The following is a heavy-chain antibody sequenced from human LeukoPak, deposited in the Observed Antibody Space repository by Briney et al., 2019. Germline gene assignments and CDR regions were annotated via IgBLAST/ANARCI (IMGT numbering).Heavy chain of an antibody. Sequence: PSETLSLTCTVSGGSISSSSYYWGWIRQPPGKGLEWIGSIYYSGSTYYNPSLKSRVTISVDTSKNQFSLKLSSVTAADTAVYYCARDLLVVVPAARYNWFDPWGQGTLVTVSS. J-gene: IGHJ5*02. V-gene: IGHV4-39*07. CDR1: GGSISSSSYY. CDR2: IYYSGST. CDR3: ARDLLVVVPAARYNWFDP. D-gene: IGHD2-2*01.